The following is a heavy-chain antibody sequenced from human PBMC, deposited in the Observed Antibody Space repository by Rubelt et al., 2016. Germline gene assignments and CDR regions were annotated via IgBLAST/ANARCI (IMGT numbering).Heavy chain of an antibody. V-gene: IGHV3-23*01. CDR1: TFTSYG. J-gene: IGHJ4*02. CDR3: AEVNYDFWSGYSSFDF. Sequence: TFTSYGMHWVRQAPGKGLEWVSSISASGGRTYYADSVKGRFSISRDSSKNTLSLQMNSLRAEDTALYYCAEVNYDFWSGYSSFDFWGQGTLVTVSS. D-gene: IGHD3-3*01. CDR2: ISASGGRT.